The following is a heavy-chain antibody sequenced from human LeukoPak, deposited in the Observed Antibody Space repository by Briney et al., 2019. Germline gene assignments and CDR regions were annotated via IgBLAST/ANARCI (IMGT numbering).Heavy chain of an antibody. V-gene: IGHV3-30-3*01. CDR2: ISYDGSNK. CDR1: GFTFSSYA. Sequence: GGSLRLSCAASGFTFSSYAMHWVRQAPGKGLEWVAVISYDGSNKYYADSVKGRFTISRDNSKNTLYLQMNSLRAEDTAVYYCAREGESVPPRGPWGQGTLVTVSS. D-gene: IGHD3-16*01. CDR3: AREGESVPPRGP. J-gene: IGHJ5*02.